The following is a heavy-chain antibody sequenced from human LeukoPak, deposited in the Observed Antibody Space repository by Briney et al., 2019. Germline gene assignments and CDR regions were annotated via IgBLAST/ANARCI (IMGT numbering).Heavy chain of an antibody. J-gene: IGHJ4*02. Sequence: GGSLRLSCAASGFTFSDYHMNWIRQAPGKGLEWVSYIGPGDGTRYFADSVKGRFTISRDNAENSLFLQMNSLTAEDTAVYYCASGREKRGAGPGGYFDYWGQGTPVTVSS. CDR2: IGPGDGTR. D-gene: IGHD6-13*01. CDR1: GFTFSDYH. V-gene: IGHV3-11*01. CDR3: ASGREKRGAGPGGYFDY.